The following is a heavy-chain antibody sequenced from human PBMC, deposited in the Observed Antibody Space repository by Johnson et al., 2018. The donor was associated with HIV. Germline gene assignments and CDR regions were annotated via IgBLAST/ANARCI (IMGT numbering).Heavy chain of an antibody. D-gene: IGHD6-19*01. CDR2: IYSGGST. V-gene: IGHV3-66*03. CDR3: ANKPEQWLVADDAFDI. J-gene: IGHJ3*02. Sequence: VQLVESGGGLIQPGGSLRLSCAASGFTVSSNYMSWVRQAPGKGLEWVSVIYSGGSTYYTDSVKGRFPISRDNSKNTLYLQMNSLRAEDTAVYYCANKPEQWLVADDAFDIWGQGTMVTVSS. CDR1: GFTVSSNY.